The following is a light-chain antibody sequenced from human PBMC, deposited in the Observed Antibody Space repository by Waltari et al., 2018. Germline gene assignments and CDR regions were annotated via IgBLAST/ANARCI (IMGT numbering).Light chain of an antibody. CDR2: NNK. V-gene: IGLV1-44*01. CDR1: SSTIGSNT. Sequence: QSVLTQPPSASGTPGQTVTISCSGSSSTIGSNTVNWYQQLPGTAPKRLVYNNKHRPSGFPDRFSGSKSGTSASLAISGLQSEDEADYFCAAWDYSLYARLFGIGTKVTVL. J-gene: IGLJ1*01. CDR3: AAWDYSLYARL.